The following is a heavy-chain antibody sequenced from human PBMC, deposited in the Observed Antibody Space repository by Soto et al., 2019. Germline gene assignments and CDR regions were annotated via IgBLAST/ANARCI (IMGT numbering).Heavy chain of an antibody. CDR3: AKMAWFGDPAGGDS. CDR1: GFTFSSSA. D-gene: IGHD3-10*01. V-gene: IGHV3-23*01. Sequence: EVQVLESGGGLVQPGGSLRLSCAASGFTFSSSAMSWVRQAPGKGLEWVSAISGSGFTTYSADSVKGRFTISRDNSKNTLYLQMSSLRAEDTAIYYCAKMAWFGDPAGGDSWGQGTLVTVSS. CDR2: ISGSGFTT. J-gene: IGHJ4*02.